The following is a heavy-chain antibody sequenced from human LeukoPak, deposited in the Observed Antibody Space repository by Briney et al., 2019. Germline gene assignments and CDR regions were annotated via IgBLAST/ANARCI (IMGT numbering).Heavy chain of an antibody. Sequence: PGGSLRLSCLASGFTSDAMHWVRQSPGKGLEWVSGISWNSGTIGYADSVKGRFTVSRDNAKNSMYLQMNSLGVEDTALYYCAKSYINYGGNAADAFDIWGQGTMVTVSS. CDR3: AKSYINYGGNAADAFDI. CDR2: ISWNSGTI. CDR1: GFTSDA. D-gene: IGHD4-23*01. V-gene: IGHV3-9*02. J-gene: IGHJ3*02.